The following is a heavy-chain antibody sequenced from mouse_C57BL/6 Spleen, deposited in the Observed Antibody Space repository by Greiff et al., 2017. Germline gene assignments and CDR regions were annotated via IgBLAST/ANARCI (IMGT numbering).Heavy chain of an antibody. D-gene: IGHD1-1*01. CDR3: ARWGTTVVAKGWFAY. J-gene: IGHJ3*01. CDR1: GYTFTSYW. CDR2: IHPNSGST. V-gene: IGHV1-64*01. Sequence: QVQLQQPGAELVKPGASVKLSCKASGYTFTSYWMHWVKQRPGQGLEWIGMIHPNSGSTNYNEEFKSKATLTVDKSSSTAYMQLSSLTSEDSAVYYCARWGTTVVAKGWFAYWGQGTLVTVSA.